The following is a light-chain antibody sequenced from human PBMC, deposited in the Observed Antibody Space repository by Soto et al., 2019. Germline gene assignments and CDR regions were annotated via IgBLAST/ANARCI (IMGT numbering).Light chain of an antibody. CDR2: GAS. CDR1: QSVSSD. V-gene: IGKV3-15*01. J-gene: IGKJ4*01. Sequence: VVTQSPATLSVFPGETATLSCRASQSVSSDLAWYQQRPGQAPRLLIYGASTRATGIPARFRGSGSGTEFRLTISSLQSEDFATYSCQQIKSFPLTFGGGTKVEIK. CDR3: QQIKSFPLT.